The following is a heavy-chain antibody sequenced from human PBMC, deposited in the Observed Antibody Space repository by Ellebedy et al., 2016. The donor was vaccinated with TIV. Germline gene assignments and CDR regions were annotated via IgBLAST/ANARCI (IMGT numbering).Heavy chain of an antibody. CDR2: IIPSSGNT. V-gene: IGHV1-46*01. J-gene: IGHJ4*02. D-gene: IGHD2-15*01. Sequence: ASVKVSXXASGYTFTNYYIHWVRQAPGQGLEWMGIIIPSSGNTNYAQKFRGRVTMTRDTSTSTVYMDLSSLRSEDTAVYYCARELPSSYYFDYWGQGTLVTVSS. CDR1: GYTFTNYY. CDR3: ARELPSSYYFDY.